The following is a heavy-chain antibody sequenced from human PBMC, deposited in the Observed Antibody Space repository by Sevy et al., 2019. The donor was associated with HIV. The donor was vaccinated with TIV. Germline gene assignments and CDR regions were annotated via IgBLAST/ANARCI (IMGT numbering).Heavy chain of an antibody. CDR3: ARGIGKSGAF. CDR2: INNDGSVR. D-gene: IGHD1-26*01. V-gene: IGHV3-74*01. CDR1: GFSLSAYW. Sequence: GGSLRLSCKCSGFSLSAYWMHWVRQIPGKGLDWVSHINNDGSVRQYADSVKGRFTISRDNVRNTLYLQMESLRAEDAGVYYFARGIGKSGAFWGQGTLVTVSS. J-gene: IGHJ4*02.